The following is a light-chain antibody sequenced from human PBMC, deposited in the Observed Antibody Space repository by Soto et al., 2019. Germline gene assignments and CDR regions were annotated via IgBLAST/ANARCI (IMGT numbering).Light chain of an antibody. V-gene: IGKV3-15*01. CDR3: QQYNNWPPIT. CDR1: RTVSIN. Sequence: EIVLTQSPGTLSLSPGERATLSCRASRTVSINLAWYQQKPGQAPRLLIYGASTRATGVPARFSGSGSGTEFTLTISRLQSEDFALYYCQQYNNWPPITFGQGTRLE. CDR2: GAS. J-gene: IGKJ5*01.